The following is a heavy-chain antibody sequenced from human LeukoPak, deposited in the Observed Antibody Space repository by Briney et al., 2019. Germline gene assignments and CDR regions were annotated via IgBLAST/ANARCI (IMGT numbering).Heavy chain of an antibody. Sequence: LPGGSLRLSCAVSGFTLSSYNMNWARQAPGKGLEWVSYIRNSGNTIYYADSVKGRFTISRDPAKNSLYLQMNSLRAEDTAVYYCASNGDGYNSPLNYWGQGTLVTVSS. J-gene: IGHJ4*02. CDR1: GFTLSSYN. CDR3: ASNGDGYNSPLNY. CDR2: IRNSGNTI. D-gene: IGHD5-24*01. V-gene: IGHV3-48*01.